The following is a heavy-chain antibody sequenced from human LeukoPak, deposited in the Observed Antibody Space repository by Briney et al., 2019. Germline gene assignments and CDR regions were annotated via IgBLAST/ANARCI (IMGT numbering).Heavy chain of an antibody. CDR3: ARDSGLGIAAAGT. CDR2: INHSGST. J-gene: IGHJ1*01. CDR1: GGSFSGYY. D-gene: IGHD6-13*01. Sequence: TSGTLSLTCAVYGGSFSGYYWSWIRQPPGKGLEWIGEINHSGSTNCNPSLKSRVTISVDTSKNQFSLKLSSVTAADTAVYYCARDSGLGIAAAGTWGQGTLVTVSS. V-gene: IGHV4-34*01.